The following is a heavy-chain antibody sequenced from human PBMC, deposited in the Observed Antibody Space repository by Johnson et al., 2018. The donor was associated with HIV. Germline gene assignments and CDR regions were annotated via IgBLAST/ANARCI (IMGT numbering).Heavy chain of an antibody. CDR3: ARAPHPQWQWLPPGAFDI. D-gene: IGHD6-19*01. CDR1: GFTFSSYA. Sequence: MLLVESGGGLVQPGGSLRLSCAASGFTFSSYAMSWVRQAPGKGLEWVSGINWNGGSTGYADSVKGRFTISRDNAKNSLYLQMNSLRAEDTAVYYCARAPHPQWQWLPPGAFDIWGQGTMVTVSS. V-gene: IGHV3-20*04. J-gene: IGHJ3*02. CDR2: INWNGGST.